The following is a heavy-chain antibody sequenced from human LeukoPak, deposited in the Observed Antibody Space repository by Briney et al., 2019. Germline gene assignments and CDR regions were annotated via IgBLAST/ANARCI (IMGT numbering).Heavy chain of an antibody. V-gene: IGHV1-2*02. CDR3: ARYYDSSGYWFDP. CDR2: INPNSGGT. D-gene: IGHD3-22*01. Sequence: GASVKVSCKASGYTFTGYYMHWVRQAPGQGLGWMGWINPNSGGTNYAQKFQGRVTMTRDTSISTAYMELSRLRSDDTAVYYCARYYDSSGYWFDPWGQGTLVTVSS. CDR1: GYTFTGYY. J-gene: IGHJ5*02.